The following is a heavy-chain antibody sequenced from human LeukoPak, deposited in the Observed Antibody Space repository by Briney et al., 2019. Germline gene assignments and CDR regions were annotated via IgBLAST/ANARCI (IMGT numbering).Heavy chain of an antibody. CDR3: VRAVGAPRHFDY. CDR2: VNPNSGDT. J-gene: IGHJ4*02. Sequence: ASVKVSCKASGYTFTSYNVNWVRQATGQGLELVGWVNPNSGDTVYAQKFRGRVTMTRDTSISTAYMELSSLRSEDTAVYYCVRAVGAPRHFDYWGQGTLVTVSS. CDR1: GYTFTSYN. D-gene: IGHD1-26*01. V-gene: IGHV1-8*01.